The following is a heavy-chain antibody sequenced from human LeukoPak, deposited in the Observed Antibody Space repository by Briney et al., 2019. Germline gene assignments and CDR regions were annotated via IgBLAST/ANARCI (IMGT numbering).Heavy chain of an antibody. CDR3: VRVKGSYFDY. J-gene: IGHJ4*02. Sequence: GGSLRLSCAASGFPLSSYSINWVRQDPGKGLEWVSYISSSGSAIYYVDSVKGRFTVSRDNAKNSLFLQMNSPRAGDTAVYYCVRVKGSYFDYWGQGALVTVSS. D-gene: IGHD2-15*01. CDR1: GFPLSSYS. CDR2: ISSSGSAI. V-gene: IGHV3-48*01.